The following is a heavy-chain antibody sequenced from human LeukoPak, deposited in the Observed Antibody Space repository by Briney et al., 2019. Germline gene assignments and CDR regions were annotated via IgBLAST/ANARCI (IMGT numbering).Heavy chain of an antibody. CDR2: ISSSSSTI. CDR1: GFTFSSYS. CDR3: ARVATVTTQSPYFQH. V-gene: IGHV3-48*04. J-gene: IGHJ1*01. D-gene: IGHD4-17*01. Sequence: GGSLRLSCAASGFTFSSYSMNWVRRAPGKGLEWVSYISSSSSTIYYADSVKGRFTISRDNAKNSLYLQMNSLRAEDTAVYYCARVATVTTQSPYFQHWGQGTLVTVSS.